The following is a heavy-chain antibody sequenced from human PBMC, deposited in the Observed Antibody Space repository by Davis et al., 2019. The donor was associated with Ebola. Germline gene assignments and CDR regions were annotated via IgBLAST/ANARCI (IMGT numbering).Heavy chain of an antibody. CDR1: GFTFSSYW. CDR2: INNDATST. CDR3: VRGGAEGDY. D-gene: IGHD1-26*01. V-gene: IGHV3-74*01. J-gene: IGHJ4*02. Sequence: HTGGSLRLSCAASGFTFSSYWMHWVRQAPGKGLVWVSYINNDATSTNYADSVKGRFTISRDNAKNTVYLQMNSLRAEDTAVYYCVRGGAEGDYWGQGTLVTVSS.